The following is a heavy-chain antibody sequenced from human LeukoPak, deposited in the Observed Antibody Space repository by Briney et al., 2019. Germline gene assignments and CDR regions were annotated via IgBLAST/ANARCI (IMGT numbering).Heavy chain of an antibody. CDR1: GGSISSGGYY. J-gene: IGHJ4*02. D-gene: IGHD2-8*01. Sequence: SQTLSLTCTVSGGSISSGGYYWSWIRQHPGKGLEWIGYIHYSGSTYYNPSLKSRVTISVDTSKNQFSLKLSSVTAADTAVYYCARGRRKLMVYATVPATGHFDYWGQGTLVTVSS. CDR2: IHYSGST. CDR3: ARGRRKLMVYATVPATGHFDY. V-gene: IGHV4-31*03.